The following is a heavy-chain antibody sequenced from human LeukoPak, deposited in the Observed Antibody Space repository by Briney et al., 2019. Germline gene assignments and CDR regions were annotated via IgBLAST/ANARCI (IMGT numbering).Heavy chain of an antibody. V-gene: IGHV4-59*01. J-gene: IGHJ4*02. Sequence: SETLSLTCTVSGGSISSYYWSWIRQPPGKGLEWIGYIYYSGSTNYNPSLKSRVTISVDTSKNQFSLKLSSVTAADTAVYYCARVGYYDSSGYYRLYYFDYWGQGTLVTVSS. CDR1: GGSISSYY. D-gene: IGHD3-22*01. CDR3: ARVGYYDSSGYYRLYYFDY. CDR2: IYYSGST.